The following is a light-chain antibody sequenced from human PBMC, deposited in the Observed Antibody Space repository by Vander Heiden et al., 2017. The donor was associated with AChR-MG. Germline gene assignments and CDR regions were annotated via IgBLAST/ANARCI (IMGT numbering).Light chain of an antibody. CDR1: PSVSSSY. CDR3: QQYGSSPLT. Sequence: EIVLTQYPGTLSLSPGERATLSCRASPSVSSSYLAWYQQKPGQAPRLLIYGASSRATGIPDRFSGSGSGTDFTLTISRLEPEDFAVYYCQQYGSSPLTFGGGTKVEIK. V-gene: IGKV3-20*01. J-gene: IGKJ4*01. CDR2: GAS.